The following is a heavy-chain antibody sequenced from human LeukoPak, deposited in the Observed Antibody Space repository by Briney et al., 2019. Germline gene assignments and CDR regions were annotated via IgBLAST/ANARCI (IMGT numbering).Heavy chain of an antibody. D-gene: IGHD3-10*01. J-gene: IGHJ4*02. V-gene: IGHV1-2*02. CDR3: ARKFLGSRGYYFDY. CDR1: GYTFTSYY. Sequence: ASVKVSCKASGYTFTSYYMHWVRQAPGQGLEWMGWINPNSGGTNYAQKFQGRVNMTRNTSISTAYMELSSLRSEDTAVYYCARKFLGSRGYYFDYWGQGTLVTVSS. CDR2: INPNSGGT.